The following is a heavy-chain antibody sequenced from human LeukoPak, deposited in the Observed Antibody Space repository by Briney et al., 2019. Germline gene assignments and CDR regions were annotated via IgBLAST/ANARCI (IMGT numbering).Heavy chain of an antibody. Sequence: GGSLRLSCAASGFTFSAFAMTWVRQAPGKGLEWVSTITDDGYNTYSADSVKGRITISRDNSKNTLYLQMNSLRAEDTAVYYCAKKGARMIDWGQGTLVTVSS. V-gene: IGHV3-23*01. CDR2: ITDDGYNT. CDR1: GFTFSAFA. J-gene: IGHJ4*02. CDR3: AKKGARMID. D-gene: IGHD3-22*01.